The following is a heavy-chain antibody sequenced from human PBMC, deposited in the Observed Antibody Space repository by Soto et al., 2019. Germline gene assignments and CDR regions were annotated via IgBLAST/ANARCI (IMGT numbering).Heavy chain of an antibody. CDR1: GGTFSSYA. D-gene: IGHD2-2*02. Sequence: QVQLVQSGAEVKKPGSSVKVSCKASGGTFSSYAISWVRQAPGQGLEWMGGIIPIFGTANYAQKFQGRVTITANDSTSTAYMELSSLRSEDTAVYYCARGGGEDIVVVPAAIYDYYYGMDVWGQGTTVTVSS. CDR2: IIPIFGTA. CDR3: ARGGGEDIVVVPAAIYDYYYGMDV. V-gene: IGHV1-69*01. J-gene: IGHJ6*02.